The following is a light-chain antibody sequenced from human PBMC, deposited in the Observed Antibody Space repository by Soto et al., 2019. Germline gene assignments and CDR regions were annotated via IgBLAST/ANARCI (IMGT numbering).Light chain of an antibody. J-gene: IGKJ2*01. CDR1: QYIASSY. Sequence: EIVLTQSPGTLSLSPGEGATLSCRSSQYIASSYLAWYQQRRGQAPRLLIYGASSRATGIPDRFSGRGSGTDFTLTISRLEPGDFAVYYCQQYGGSPYTFGLGTKVEIK. V-gene: IGKV3-20*01. CDR2: GAS. CDR3: QQYGGSPYT.